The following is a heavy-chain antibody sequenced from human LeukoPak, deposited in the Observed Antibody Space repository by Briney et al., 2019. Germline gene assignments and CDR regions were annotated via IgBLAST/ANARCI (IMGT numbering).Heavy chain of an antibody. J-gene: IGHJ6*02. CDR1: GGSISGYY. V-gene: IGHV4-59*08. D-gene: IGHD3-16*01. Sequence: PSETLSLTCTVSGGSISGYYWSWIRQPPGKGLEWIGFIYYSESTNYNPSLKSRVTISADTSKNQFSLNLSSVIAADTAVYYCARHQSTFGVVSGGMDRWGQRTTVPVSS. CDR3: ARHQSTFGVVSGGMDR. CDR2: IYYSEST.